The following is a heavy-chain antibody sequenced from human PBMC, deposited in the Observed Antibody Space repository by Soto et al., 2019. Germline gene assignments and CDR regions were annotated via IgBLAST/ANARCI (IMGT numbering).Heavy chain of an antibody. CDR3: ARDCSGGSCYAFDI. V-gene: IGHV1-2*04. D-gene: IGHD2-15*01. Sequence: ASVKVSCKASGYTFTGYYMHWVRQAPGQGLEWMGWINPNSGGTNYAQKFQGWVTMTRETSISTAYMELSRLRSDDTAVYYCARDCSGGSCYAFDIWGQGKMVTV. CDR1: GYTFTGYY. CDR2: INPNSGGT. J-gene: IGHJ3*02.